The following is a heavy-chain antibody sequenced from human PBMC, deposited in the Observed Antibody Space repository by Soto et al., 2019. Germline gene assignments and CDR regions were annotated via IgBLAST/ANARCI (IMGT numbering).Heavy chain of an antibody. J-gene: IGHJ6*02. CDR2: INSDGSST. CDR1: GFTFSSYW. V-gene: IGHV3-74*01. Sequence: PGGSLRLSCAASGFTFSSYWMHWVRQAPGKGLVWVSRINSDGSSTSYADSVKGRFTISRDNAKNTLYLQMNSLRAEDTAVYYCARDRREGDFWSGYLYGMDVWGQGTTVTVSS. D-gene: IGHD3-3*01. CDR3: ARDRREGDFWSGYLYGMDV.